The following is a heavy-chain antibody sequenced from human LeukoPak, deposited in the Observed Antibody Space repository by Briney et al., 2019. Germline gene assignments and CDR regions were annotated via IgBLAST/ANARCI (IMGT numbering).Heavy chain of an antibody. V-gene: IGHV4-59*08. CDR1: GGSISSYY. CDR2: IYYSGST. CDR3: ARQDPGYEGHYGMDV. J-gene: IGHJ6*02. Sequence: SETLSLTCTVSGGSISSYYWSWIRQPPGKGLEWIGYIYYSGSTNYNPSLKSRVTISVDTSKNQFSLKLSSATAADTAVYYCARQDPGYEGHYGMDVWGQGTTVTVSS. D-gene: IGHD5-18*01.